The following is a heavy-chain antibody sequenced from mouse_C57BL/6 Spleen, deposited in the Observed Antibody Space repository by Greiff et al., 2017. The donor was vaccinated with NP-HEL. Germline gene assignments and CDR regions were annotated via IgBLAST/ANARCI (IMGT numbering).Heavy chain of an antibody. CDR1: GYAFSSSW. J-gene: IGHJ4*01. V-gene: IGHV1-82*01. D-gene: IGHD1-1*01. CDR2: IYPGDGDT. CDR3: ARPSYYYGSSFYAMDY. Sequence: QVQLQQSGPELVKPGASVKISCKASGYAFSSSWMNWVKQRPGKGLEWIGRIYPGDGDTNYNVKFKGKAPLTADKSSSTAYMQLSSLTSEDSAVYFCARPSYYYGSSFYAMDYWGQGTSVTVSS.